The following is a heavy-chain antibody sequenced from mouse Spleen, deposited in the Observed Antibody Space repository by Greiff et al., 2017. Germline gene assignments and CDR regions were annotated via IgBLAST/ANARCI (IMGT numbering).Heavy chain of an antibody. CDR1: GYTFTSYW. V-gene: IGHV1-55*01. D-gene: IGHD2-1*01. CDR3: ARDYGNYFDY. CDR2: IYPGSGST. J-gene: IGHJ2*01. Sequence: QVHVKQPGAELVKPGASVKMSCKASGYTFTSYWITWVKQRPGQGLEWIGDIYPGSGSTNYNEKFKSKATLTVDTSSSTAYMQLSSLTSEDSAVYYCARDYGNYFDYWGQGTTLTVSS.